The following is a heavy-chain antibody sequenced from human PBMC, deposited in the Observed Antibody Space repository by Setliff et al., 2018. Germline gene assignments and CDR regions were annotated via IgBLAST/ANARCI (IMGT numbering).Heavy chain of an antibody. D-gene: IGHD5-18*01. V-gene: IGHV1-18*01. CDR3: ARGGYSYGYDHGFDI. Sequence: GASVKVYCKASGYSFSDYGISWVRQAPGQGLEWMGWISAYNGNTKYAQKLQGRVTMATDISTSTAYMELRSLGSDDTAVYYCARGGYSYGYDHGFDIWGQGTMVTVSS. J-gene: IGHJ3*02. CDR2: ISAYNGNT. CDR1: GYSFSDYG.